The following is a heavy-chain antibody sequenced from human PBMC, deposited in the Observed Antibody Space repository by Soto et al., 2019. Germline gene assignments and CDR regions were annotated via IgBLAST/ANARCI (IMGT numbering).Heavy chain of an antibody. Sequence: SETLSLTCTVSGGSISSHYWGWIRQPPGKGLEWIGSNYYSGSTYYNPSLKSRVTISVDTSKNQFSLKLSSVTAADTAVYYCARARLLDYFDYWGQGTLVTVSS. V-gene: IGHV4-39*01. D-gene: IGHD3-22*01. CDR1: GGSISSHY. CDR3: ARARLLDYFDY. CDR2: NYYSGST. J-gene: IGHJ4*02.